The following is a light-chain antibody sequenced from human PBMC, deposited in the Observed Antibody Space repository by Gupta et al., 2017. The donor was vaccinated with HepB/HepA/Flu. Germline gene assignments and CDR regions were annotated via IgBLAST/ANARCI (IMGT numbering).Light chain of an antibody. CDR2: DTS. J-gene: IGKJ3*01. CDR3: QQQNNWHLFT. CDR1: QSVSTY. Sequence: IVLTQSPATLSLSPGERATLSCRASQSVSTYLAWYQQKPGQAPRLLIYDTSNRATGIPARFSGSGSGTDFTLTISSLEPEDFAVYYCQQQNNWHLFTFGPGTKVDIK. V-gene: IGKV3D-11*02.